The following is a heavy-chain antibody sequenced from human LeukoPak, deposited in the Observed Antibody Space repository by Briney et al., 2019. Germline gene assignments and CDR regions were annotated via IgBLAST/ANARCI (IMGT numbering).Heavy chain of an antibody. CDR1: GYTFTSYD. CDR3: ARDQYSSGWYYYYGMDV. V-gene: IGHV1-8*01. Sequence: ASVKVSCKASGYTFTSYDINWVRQATGQGLEWMGWMNPNSGNTGYAQKFQGRVTMTRNTSISTAYMELSSLRSEDTAAYYCARDQYSSGWYYYYGMDVWGQGTTVTVSS. CDR2: MNPNSGNT. J-gene: IGHJ6*02. D-gene: IGHD6-19*01.